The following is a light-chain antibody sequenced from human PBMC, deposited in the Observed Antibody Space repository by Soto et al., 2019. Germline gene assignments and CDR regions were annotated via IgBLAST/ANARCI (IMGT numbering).Light chain of an antibody. CDR3: QQYNNWPPMA. V-gene: IGKV3-15*01. CDR1: QSVSSN. Sequence: EIVMTQSPATLSVSPGERATLSCRASQSVSSNLAWYQQKPGQAPRLLIYGASARATGSPARFSGSGSGTEFTLTISSLQSGDFAVYYCQQYNNWPPMAFGQGTKVEIK. J-gene: IGKJ1*01. CDR2: GAS.